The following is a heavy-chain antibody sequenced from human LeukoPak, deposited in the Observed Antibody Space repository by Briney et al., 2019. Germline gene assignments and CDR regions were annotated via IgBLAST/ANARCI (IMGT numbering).Heavy chain of an antibody. Sequence: ASLTVSSTASGYTFNKYGISWVRQAPGQGLEWLGWISAYNGDTNYAQKFQGRVTMTTDTSTSTAYMEVRSLRSDDTAVYYCARDPSNSSGWRAFFGYWGQGTLVTVSS. CDR3: ARDPSNSSGWRAFFGY. D-gene: IGHD6-19*01. V-gene: IGHV1-18*01. CDR1: GYTFNKYG. CDR2: ISAYNGDT. J-gene: IGHJ4*02.